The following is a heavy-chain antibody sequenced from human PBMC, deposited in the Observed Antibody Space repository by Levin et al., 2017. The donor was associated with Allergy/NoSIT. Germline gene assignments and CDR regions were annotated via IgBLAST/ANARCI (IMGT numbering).Heavy chain of an antibody. CDR1: GFTFSSYA. CDR2: ISGSGGST. CDR3: AKIVVVPAAMEGLDY. V-gene: IGHV3-23*01. J-gene: IGHJ4*02. D-gene: IGHD2-2*01. Sequence: ASVKVSCAASGFTFSSYAMSWVRQAPGKGLEWVSAISGSGGSTYYADSVKGRFTISRDNSKNTLYLQMNSLRAEDTAVYYCAKIVVVPAAMEGLDYWGQGTLVTVSS.